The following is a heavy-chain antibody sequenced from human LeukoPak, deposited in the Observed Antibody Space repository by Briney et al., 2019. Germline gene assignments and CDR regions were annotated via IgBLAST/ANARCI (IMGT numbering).Heavy chain of an antibody. V-gene: IGHV3-21*04. CDR1: GFTFSSYS. CDR3: ARNAMVRGVIKPPDY. D-gene: IGHD3-10*01. Sequence: GGSPRLSCAASGFTFSSYSMNWVRQAPGKGLEWVSSISSSSSYIYYADSVKGRFTISRDNAKNSLYLQMNSLRAEDTAVYYCARNAMVRGVIKPPDYWGQGTLVTVSS. CDR2: ISSSSSYI. J-gene: IGHJ4*02.